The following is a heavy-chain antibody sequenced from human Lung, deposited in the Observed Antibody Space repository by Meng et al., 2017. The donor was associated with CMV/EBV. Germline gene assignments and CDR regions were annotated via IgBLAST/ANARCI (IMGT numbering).Heavy chain of an antibody. Sequence: GESLKISCAASGFTFSSYAMTWVRQAPGKGLEWVSVISGGGGSTYYADSVKGRFTISRDNSKNTLYLQVNSLRAEDTAVYYCARATLEYCSSTSCYPFDYWGQGTXVTVSS. J-gene: IGHJ4*02. CDR1: GFTFSSYA. CDR3: ARATLEYCSSTSCYPFDY. D-gene: IGHD2-2*01. V-gene: IGHV3-23*01. CDR2: ISGGGGST.